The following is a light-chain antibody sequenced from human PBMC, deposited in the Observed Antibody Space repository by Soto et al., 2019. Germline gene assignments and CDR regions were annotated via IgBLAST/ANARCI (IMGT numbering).Light chain of an antibody. J-gene: IGKJ2*01. V-gene: IGKV1-39*01. Sequence: DIQMTQSPSTLSASVGDRVSITCRASQSISNSLAWYQQKPGKAPKLLIYAASSLQSGVPSRFSGSGSGTDFTLTISSLQPEDFATYYCQQSYSTPYTFGQGTKVDIK. CDR1: QSISNS. CDR2: AAS. CDR3: QQSYSTPYT.